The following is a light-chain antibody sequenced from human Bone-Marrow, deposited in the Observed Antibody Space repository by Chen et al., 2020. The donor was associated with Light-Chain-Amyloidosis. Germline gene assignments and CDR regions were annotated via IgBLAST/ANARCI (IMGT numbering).Light chain of an antibody. CDR1: SGDVGGYDV. V-gene: IGLV2-11*02. CDR3: CSTAGRSTLV. J-gene: IGLJ2*01. CDR2: DVS. Sequence: QSALTQPRSVSGSPGQSVTISYTGTSGDVGGYDVVSWYQQYPVKAPKLIIYDVSKRPSGVPDRFSGYKSGNTASLTISGLQAADEADYYCCSTAGRSTLVFGGGTTLTVL.